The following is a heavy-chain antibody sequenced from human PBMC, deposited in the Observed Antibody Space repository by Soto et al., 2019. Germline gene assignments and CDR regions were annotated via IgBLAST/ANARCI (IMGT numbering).Heavy chain of an antibody. CDR1: GDTVSIYS. D-gene: IGHD2-21*02. V-gene: IGHV1-69*08. J-gene: IGHJ6*02. CDR2: IIPVLGTT. CDR3: ARRRYCGYDCYHKNYYGMDV. Sequence: QVQLVQSGAEVKKPGSSVKVSCRASGDTVSIYSVNWVRQAPGRGLEWLGRIIPVLGTTDYAQKFKGRVTITADKSTNIVYMELSSLRSEDRAVYYCARRRYCGYDCYHKNYYGMDVWGQGTTVIVAS.